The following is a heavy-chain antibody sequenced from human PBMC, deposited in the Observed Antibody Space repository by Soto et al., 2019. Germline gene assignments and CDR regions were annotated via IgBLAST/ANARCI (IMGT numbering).Heavy chain of an antibody. J-gene: IGHJ4*02. CDR2: ISYDGSNK. CDR1: GFTFSSYG. Sequence: QVQLVESGGGVVQPGRSLRLSCAASGFTFSSYGMHWVRQAPGKGLEWVAVISYDGSNKYYADSVKCRFTISRDNSKNTLYLQMNSLRAEDTAVYYCAKDLGTASGSSLDYWGQGTLVTVSS. CDR3: AKDLGTASGSSLDY. V-gene: IGHV3-30*18. D-gene: IGHD1-26*01.